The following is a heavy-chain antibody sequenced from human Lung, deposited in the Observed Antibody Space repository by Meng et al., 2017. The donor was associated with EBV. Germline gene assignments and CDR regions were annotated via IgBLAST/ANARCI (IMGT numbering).Heavy chain of an antibody. D-gene: IGHD6-13*01. CDR2: TYYRSKWYT. CDR3: ARDERSWYYFDY. J-gene: IGHJ4*02. V-gene: IGHV6-1*01. Sequence: QVQLQQSGPGLVXXXXXLSLTCXISGDSVSSTSVTWNWIRQSPSGGLEWLGRTYYRSKWYTDYALSLKSRVTINADTSKNHFSLQLNSVTPEDTAVYYCARDERSWYYFDYWGQGTLVTVSS. CDR1: GDSVSSTSVT.